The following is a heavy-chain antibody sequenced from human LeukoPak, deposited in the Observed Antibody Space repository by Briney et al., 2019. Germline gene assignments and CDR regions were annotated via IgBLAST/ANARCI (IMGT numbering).Heavy chain of an antibody. CDR1: GFTFSSYA. D-gene: IGHD3-3*01. J-gene: IGHJ6*02. Sequence: PGGSLRLSCAASGFTFSSYAMSWVRQAPGKGLEWVSYISSSSSTIYYADSVKGRFTISRDNAKNSLYLQMNSLRAEDTAVYYCARDRGDITIFGVVTLDDYYYGMDVWGQGTTVTVSS. CDR3: ARDRGDITIFGVVTLDDYYYGMDV. V-gene: IGHV3-48*01. CDR2: ISSSSSTI.